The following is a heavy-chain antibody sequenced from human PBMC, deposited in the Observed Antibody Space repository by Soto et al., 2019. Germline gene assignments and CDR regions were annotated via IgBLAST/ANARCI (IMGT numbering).Heavy chain of an antibody. V-gene: IGHV3-21*01. CDR1: GFTFSSYS. CDR3: ARVWFGELSYFDY. Sequence: SGGSLRLSCAASGFTFSSYSMNWVRQAPGKGLEWVSSISSSSYIYYADSVKGRFTISRDNAKNSLYLQMNSLRAEDTAVYYCARVWFGELSYFDYWGQGTLVTVSS. CDR2: ISSSSYI. J-gene: IGHJ4*02. D-gene: IGHD3-10*01.